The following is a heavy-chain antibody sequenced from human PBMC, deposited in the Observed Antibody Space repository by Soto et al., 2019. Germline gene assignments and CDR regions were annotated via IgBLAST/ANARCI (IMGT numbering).Heavy chain of an antibody. Sequence: EVQLVESGGGLVQPGGSLRLSCIASGFTFSSYSMNWVRQAPGKGLEWVSYISSSSSTIYYADSVKGRFTISRDNAKNSLYLQMNSLRAEDTAVYYCAKDGYNSGYFDLWGRGTLVTVSS. V-gene: IGHV3-48*04. J-gene: IGHJ2*01. CDR2: ISSSSSTI. CDR1: GFTFSSYS. CDR3: AKDGYNSGYFDL. D-gene: IGHD5-12*01.